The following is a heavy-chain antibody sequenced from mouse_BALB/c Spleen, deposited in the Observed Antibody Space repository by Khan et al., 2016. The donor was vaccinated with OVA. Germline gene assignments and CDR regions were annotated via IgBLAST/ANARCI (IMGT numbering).Heavy chain of an antibody. J-gene: IGHJ4*01. Sequence: QVQLKESGPGLVAPSQSLSITCTVSGFSLTSYGVNWVRQPPGKGLEWLGVIWAGGSTNYNSALMSRLSISKNDAKSQVFLKMNSLQRDDTAMYYCARFYDPYYAVDYWGPGTSVTVSS. CDR3: ARFYDPYYAVDY. CDR1: GFSLTSYG. CDR2: IWAGGST. D-gene: IGHD2-3*01. V-gene: IGHV2-9*02.